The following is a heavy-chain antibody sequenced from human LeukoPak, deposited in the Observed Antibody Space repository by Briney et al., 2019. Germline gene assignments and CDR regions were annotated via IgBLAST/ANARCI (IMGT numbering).Heavy chain of an antibody. J-gene: IGHJ1*01. CDR1: GGSISSGDYY. Sequence: SETLSLTCTVSGGSISSGDYYWSWIRQPPGKGLEWIGYIYYSGSTNYNPSLKSRVTISVDTSKNQFSLKLSSVTAADTAVYYCARDACSSTSCYGYFQHWGQGTLVTVSS. CDR3: ARDACSSTSCYGYFQH. CDR2: IYYSGST. D-gene: IGHD2-2*01. V-gene: IGHV4-61*08.